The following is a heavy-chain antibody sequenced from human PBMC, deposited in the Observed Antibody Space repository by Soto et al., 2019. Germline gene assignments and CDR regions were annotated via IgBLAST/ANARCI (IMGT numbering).Heavy chain of an antibody. J-gene: IGHJ6*02. CDR1: GFTFSDST. CDR2: IRTKVNSYAT. CDR3: STRDSDX. Sequence: GGSLRLSCAASGFTFSDSTIHWVRQASGKGLEWVAIIRTKVNSYATVYAASVRGRFTISRDDSKNTADLQMSRLRSEDTAMYYCSTRDSDXWGQVTTVTVS. V-gene: IGHV3-73*01.